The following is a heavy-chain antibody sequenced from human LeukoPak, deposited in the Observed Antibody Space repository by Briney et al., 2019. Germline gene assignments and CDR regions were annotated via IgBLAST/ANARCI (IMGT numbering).Heavy chain of an antibody. J-gene: IGHJ4*02. CDR2: IIPIFGTA. D-gene: IGHD2-2*03. Sequence: GASVKVSCKASGGTFSSYAISWVRQAPGQGLEWMGGIIPIFGTANYAQKFQGRVTITRNTSISTAYMELSSLRSEDTAVYFCARSGYCSSTSCLSRRFDYWGQGTLVTVSS. CDR1: GGTFSSYA. CDR3: ARSGYCSSTSCLSRRFDY. V-gene: IGHV1-69*05.